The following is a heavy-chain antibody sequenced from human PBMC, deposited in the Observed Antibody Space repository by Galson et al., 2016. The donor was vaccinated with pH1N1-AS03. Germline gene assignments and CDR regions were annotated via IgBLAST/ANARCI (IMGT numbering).Heavy chain of an antibody. CDR3: GKAFFWQQRVEVEAFDV. V-gene: IGHV3-30*18. D-gene: IGHD2-21*01. J-gene: IGHJ3*01. CDR2: ISYDGSNR. Sequence: SLRLSCAASGFTFSTYGMYWLRQAPGKGPEWVAVISYDGSNRSYMDSVKGRFTISRDNSKNTLYLQMNSLRPEDTAVYYCGKAFFWQQRVEVEAFDVWGQGTMVTVSS. CDR1: GFTFSTYG.